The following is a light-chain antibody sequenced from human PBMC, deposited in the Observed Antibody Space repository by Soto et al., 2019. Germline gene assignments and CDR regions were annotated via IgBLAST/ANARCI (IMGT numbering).Light chain of an antibody. CDR3: QQRSDWPWT. CDR2: DAS. J-gene: IGKJ1*01. Sequence: EILLTQSPATLSVSPGERVTLSCRASQSVDISLAWYQQKPGQAPRLLIYDASNRATGIPARFSGGGSGTDFTLTISNLEPEDFEVYYCQQRSDWPWTFGQGTKVDNK. V-gene: IGKV3-11*01. CDR1: QSVDIS.